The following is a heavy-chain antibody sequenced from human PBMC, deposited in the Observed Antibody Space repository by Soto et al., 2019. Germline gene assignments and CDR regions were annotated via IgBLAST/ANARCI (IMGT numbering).Heavy chain of an antibody. Sequence: EPSVKVSCKASVYTFTSYYMHWVRQAPGQGLEWMGIINPSGGSTSYAQKFQGRVTMTRDTSTSTVYMELSSLRPDNTAVYYCARGAGYSYGYGECWGQGTLVTV. J-gene: IGHJ4*01. V-gene: IGHV1-46*01. CDR2: INPSGGST. CDR1: VYTFTSYY. CDR3: ARGAGYSYGYGEC. D-gene: IGHD5-18*01.